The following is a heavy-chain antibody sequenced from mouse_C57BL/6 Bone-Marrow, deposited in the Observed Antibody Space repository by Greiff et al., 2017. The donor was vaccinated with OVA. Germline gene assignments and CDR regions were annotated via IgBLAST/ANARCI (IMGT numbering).Heavy chain of an antibody. CDR3: ARHGLSSY. CDR1: GFTFSSYG. J-gene: IGHJ3*01. D-gene: IGHD2-4*01. CDR2: ISSGGSYT. V-gene: IGHV5-6*01. Sequence: EVNVVESGGDLVKPGGSLKLSCAASGFTFSSYGMSWVRQTPDKRLEWVATISSGGSYTYYPDSVKGRFTISRDNAKNTLYLQMSSLKSEDTAMYYCARHGLSSYWGQGTLVTVSA.